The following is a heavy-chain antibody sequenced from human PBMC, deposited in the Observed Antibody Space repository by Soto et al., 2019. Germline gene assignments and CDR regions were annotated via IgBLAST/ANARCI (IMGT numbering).Heavy chain of an antibody. D-gene: IGHD6-13*01. V-gene: IGHV3-23*01. J-gene: IGHJ4*02. CDR3: AKASVWYPYFDS. Sequence: GGSLRLSCAASGFTVSSNYMSWVRQAPGKGLEWVSSITYTGVSTYYVDSVKGRFTISRDNSKDTLYLQMNSLRAEDTAIYYCAKASVWYPYFDSWGQGTLVTVSS. CDR1: GFTVSSNY. CDR2: ITYTGVST.